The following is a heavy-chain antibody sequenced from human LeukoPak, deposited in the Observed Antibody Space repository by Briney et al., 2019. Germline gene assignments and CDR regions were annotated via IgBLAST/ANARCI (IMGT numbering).Heavy chain of an antibody. J-gene: IGHJ6*03. Sequence: VASVKVSCKASGYTFSSYYMHWVRQAPGQGLEWMGIINPSGGSTSYAQKFQGRVTMTRDTSTSTVCMELSSLRSEDTAVYYCEAAAVNYYMDVWGKGTTVTVSS. V-gene: IGHV1-46*01. CDR1: GYTFSSYY. CDR2: INPSGGST. CDR3: EAAAVNYYMDV. D-gene: IGHD6-13*01.